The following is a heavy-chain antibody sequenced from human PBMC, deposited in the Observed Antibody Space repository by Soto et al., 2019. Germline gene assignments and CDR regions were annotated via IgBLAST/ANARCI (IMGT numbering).Heavy chain of an antibody. D-gene: IGHD6-13*01. V-gene: IGHV3-9*01. CDR1: GFTFDDYA. J-gene: IGHJ6*02. CDR2: ISWNSGSI. Sequence: EVQLVESGGGLVQPGRSLRLSCAASGFTFDDYAMEWVRQAPGKGLEWVSGISWNSGSIGYADSVKGRFTISRVNAKNSLYLQMNSLRAEDTALYYCAKGDSSSFYYGMDVWGQGTTVTVSS. CDR3: AKGDSSSFYYGMDV.